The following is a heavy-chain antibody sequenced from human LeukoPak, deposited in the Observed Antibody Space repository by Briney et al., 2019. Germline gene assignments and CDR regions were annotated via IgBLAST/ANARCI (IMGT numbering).Heavy chain of an antibody. CDR3: ARTEYYDFWSGYPDYMDV. CDR1: GGTFSSYA. Sequence: ASVKVSCKASGGTFSSYAISWVRQAPGQGLEWMGWISAYNGNTNYAQKLQGRVTMTTDTSTSTAYMELRSLRSDDTAVYYCARTEYYDFWSGYPDYMDVWGKGTTVTVSS. V-gene: IGHV1-18*01. J-gene: IGHJ6*03. D-gene: IGHD3-3*01. CDR2: ISAYNGNT.